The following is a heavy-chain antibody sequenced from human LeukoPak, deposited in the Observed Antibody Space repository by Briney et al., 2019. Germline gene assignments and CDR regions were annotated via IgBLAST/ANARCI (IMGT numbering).Heavy chain of an antibody. CDR2: IYYSGST. Sequence: PSETLSLTCTVSGGSISSYYWSWIRQPPGKGLEWIGYIYYSGSTNYNPSLKSRVTISVDTSKNQFSLKLSSVTAADTAVYYCARGRSSSRPNSPYYYGSGRYAFDIWGQGTMVTVSS. D-gene: IGHD3-10*01. V-gene: IGHV4-59*01. J-gene: IGHJ3*02. CDR3: ARGRSSSRPNSPYYYGSGRYAFDI. CDR1: GGSISSYY.